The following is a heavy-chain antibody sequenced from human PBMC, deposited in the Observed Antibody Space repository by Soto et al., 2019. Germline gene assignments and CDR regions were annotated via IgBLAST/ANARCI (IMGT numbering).Heavy chain of an antibody. V-gene: IGHV4-59*01. J-gene: IGHJ4*02. Sequence: SETLSLTCTVSGDSISAYSWSWVRQPPGKGLEWIGNIHYNGNTKYSPSLKSRVTMSVDTSKNHFSLRLISVTAADTAIYFCAREGNLGRGLHPLDFWGQGTRVTVSS. CDR1: GDSISAYS. CDR2: IHYNGNT. D-gene: IGHD5-12*01. CDR3: AREGNLGRGLHPLDF.